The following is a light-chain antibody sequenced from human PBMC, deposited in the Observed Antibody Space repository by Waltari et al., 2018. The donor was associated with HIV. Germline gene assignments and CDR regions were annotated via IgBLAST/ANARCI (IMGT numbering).Light chain of an antibody. Sequence: QSALSQPASVSRSPGRSSTISCTPPPGDPGGGTFFSWYQQHPGKAPKLLIFADTSRPPGVSGRFSGSKSDNTASLFISGLQSEDEAHYYCSSYTTRTSVTFGGGTKVTVL. CDR3: SSYTTRTSVT. V-gene: IGLV2-14*03. J-gene: IGLJ2*01. CDR1: PGDPGGGTF. CDR2: ADT.